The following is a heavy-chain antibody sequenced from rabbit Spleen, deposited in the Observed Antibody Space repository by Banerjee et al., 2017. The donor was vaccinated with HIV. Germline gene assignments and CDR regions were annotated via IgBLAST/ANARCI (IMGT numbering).Heavy chain of an antibody. J-gene: IGHJ6*01. CDR1: GVSFSGNSY. D-gene: IGHD8-1*01. CDR2: IAGSSSDFT. CDR3: ARDTGSSFSSYGMDL. Sequence: QSLEESGGDLVKPGASLTLTCIASGVSFSGNSYMCWVRQAPGKGLEWISCIAGSSSDFTYSATWAKGRFTCSKTSSTTVTLQMTSLTVADTATYFCARDTGSSFSSYGMDLWGPGTLVT. V-gene: IGHV1S40*01.